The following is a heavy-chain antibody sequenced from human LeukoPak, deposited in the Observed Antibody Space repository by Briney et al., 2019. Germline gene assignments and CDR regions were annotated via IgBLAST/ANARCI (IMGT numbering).Heavy chain of an antibody. V-gene: IGHV4-34*01. CDR1: GGALSGYS. D-gene: IGHD6-19*01. CDR2: INHSGSS. CDR3: ARGGRPHGIAVARLYHYYYGMDV. J-gene: IGHJ6*02. Sequence: PSETLSPTCDVSGGALSGYSWTWIRQAPGKGLEWIGEINHSGSSSNNPTLKSRVTISVGTSQNQFALKLASVTAADTAVYFCARGGRPHGIAVARLYHYYYGMDVWGQGTTVIVSS.